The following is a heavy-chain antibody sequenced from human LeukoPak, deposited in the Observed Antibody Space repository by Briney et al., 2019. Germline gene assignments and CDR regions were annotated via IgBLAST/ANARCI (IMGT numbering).Heavy chain of an antibody. CDR1: GFNFNDAA. V-gene: IGHV3-23*01. CDR2: IASSGRNT. CDR3: AKDIQLSA. Sequence: GSLRLSCAASGFNFNDAAMTWVRQAPGKGLEWVSLIASSGRNTYYTDSVRGRFTISRDNSKKTLSLQMNSLRVEDTAIYYCAKDIQLSAWGLGSMVTVSS. D-gene: IGHD5-24*01. J-gene: IGHJ3*01.